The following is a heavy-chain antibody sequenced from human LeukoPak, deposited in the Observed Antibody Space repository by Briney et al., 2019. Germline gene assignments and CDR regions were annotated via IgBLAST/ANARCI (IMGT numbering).Heavy chain of an antibody. CDR1: GGSISSGGYY. V-gene: IGHV4-31*03. J-gene: IGHJ6*02. D-gene: IGHD3-9*01. CDR3: ARALLHFDILTGYHNQAYGMDV. Sequence: PSETLSLTCTVSGGSISSGGYYWSWIRQHPGKGLEWIGYIFYSGTTYYNPSLKSRVTISVDTSKNHFSLKLNSVTAADTAVYYYARALLHFDILTGYHNQAYGMDVWGQGTTVTVSS. CDR2: IFYSGTT.